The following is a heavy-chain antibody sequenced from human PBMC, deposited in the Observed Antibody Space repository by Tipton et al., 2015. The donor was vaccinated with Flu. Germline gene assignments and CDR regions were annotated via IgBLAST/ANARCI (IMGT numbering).Heavy chain of an antibody. V-gene: IGHV4-39*07. Sequence: TLSLTCTVSADSFSGSDFFWDWIRQPPGKALEWIGNSHHTGSTYRNPSLKSRVIISVDRSKNQFSLKLTSVTAADTAVYYCARRDYSNYVSEPKNWFDPWGPGILVTVSS. CDR3: ARRDYSNYVSEPKNWFDP. J-gene: IGHJ5*02. CDR2: SHHTGST. D-gene: IGHD4-11*01. CDR1: ADSFSGSDFF.